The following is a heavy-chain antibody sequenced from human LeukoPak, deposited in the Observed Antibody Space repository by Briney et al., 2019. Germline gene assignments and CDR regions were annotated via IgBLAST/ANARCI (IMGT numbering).Heavy chain of an antibody. J-gene: IGHJ4*02. CDR1: GGSFSGYY. V-gene: IGHV4-34*01. Sequence: SETLSLTCAVYGGSFSGYYWSWIRQPPGKGLEWIGEINHSGSTNYNPSLKSRVTISVDTSKNQFSLKLSSVTAADTAVYYCARGVNYYGSGSYFSPLRYFDYWGQGTLVTVSS. CDR3: ARGVNYYGSGSYFSPLRYFDY. CDR2: INHSGST. D-gene: IGHD3-10*01.